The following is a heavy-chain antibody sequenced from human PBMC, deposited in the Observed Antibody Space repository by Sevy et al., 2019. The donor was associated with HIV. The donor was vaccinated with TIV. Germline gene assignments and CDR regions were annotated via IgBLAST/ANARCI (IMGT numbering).Heavy chain of an antibody. CDR2: IYSGGNT. Sequence: GGSLRLSCAASGFTVSTNYMSWVRQAPGKGLEWVSVIYSGGNTYYADSVKGRFTISRDKSKNTLYLQMNTLTPEDTAMYYCAREYHGDYLYYFDSWGQGTLATVSS. J-gene: IGHJ4*02. D-gene: IGHD4-17*01. V-gene: IGHV3-53*01. CDR1: GFTVSTNY. CDR3: AREYHGDYLYYFDS.